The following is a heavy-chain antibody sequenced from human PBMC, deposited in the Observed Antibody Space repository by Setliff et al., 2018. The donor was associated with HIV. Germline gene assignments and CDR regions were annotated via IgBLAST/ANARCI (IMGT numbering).Heavy chain of an antibody. CDR3: ARVLDPGIAVATHAFDI. D-gene: IGHD6-19*01. Sequence: GASVKVSCKASGYTFTSYYMHWVRQAPGQGLELMGIINPSGGRTTYAQKVQGRVTMTTDTSTSTAYMELKNLKSDDTAVYYCARVLDPGIAVATHAFDIWGQGTMVTVSS. CDR1: GYTFTSYY. V-gene: IGHV1-46*01. CDR2: INPSGGRT. J-gene: IGHJ3*02.